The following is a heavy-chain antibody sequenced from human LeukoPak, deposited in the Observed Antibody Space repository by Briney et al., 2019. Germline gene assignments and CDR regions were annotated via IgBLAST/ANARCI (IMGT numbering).Heavy chain of an antibody. CDR2: IWYDGSNK. CDR1: GFTFSSYG. V-gene: IGHV3-33*01. CDR3: ARDLVSSSSSRDYYYAVDV. Sequence: GGSLRLSCAAPGFTFSSYGMHWVRQAPGKGLEWVAVIWYDGSNKYYADSVKGRFTISRDNSKNTLYLQMNSLRAEDTAVYYCARDLVSSSSSRDYYYAVDVWGQGTTVTVSS. D-gene: IGHD6-6*01. J-gene: IGHJ6*02.